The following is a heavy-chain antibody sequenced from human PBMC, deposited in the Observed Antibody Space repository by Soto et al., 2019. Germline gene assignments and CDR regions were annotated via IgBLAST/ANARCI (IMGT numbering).Heavy chain of an antibody. J-gene: IGHJ4*02. Sequence: TGPGPGGASETLSLTCTISGGSISVYYWSWIRQPPGQGLEWIGYSYVSGSPYYNPSLKSRVSISADTSKNQISLKLTSPFAVDTAVYYCARGVGSSPPQYWGRGTLVTVSS. V-gene: IGHV4-59*01. D-gene: IGHD1-26*01. CDR2: SYVSGSP. CDR1: GGSISVYY. CDR3: ARGVGSSPPQY.